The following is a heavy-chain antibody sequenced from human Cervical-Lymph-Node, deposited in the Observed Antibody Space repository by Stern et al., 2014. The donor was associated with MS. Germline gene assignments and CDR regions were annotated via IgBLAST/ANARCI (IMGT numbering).Heavy chain of an antibody. J-gene: IGHJ4*02. D-gene: IGHD5-12*01. CDR1: GGSMSDSHYY. CDR3: ARGGYSGYVEYDY. V-gene: IGHV4-30-4*01. CDR2: IYSSGST. Sequence: VQLQESGPGLVKPSQTLSLTCTVSGGSMSDSHYYWSWVRQPPGKGLEWIGHIYSSGSTSYSPSLKSRLTMSMDTSKNQFSLNLNFVTAADTAVYYCARGGYSGYVEYDYWGQGTLVTVSS.